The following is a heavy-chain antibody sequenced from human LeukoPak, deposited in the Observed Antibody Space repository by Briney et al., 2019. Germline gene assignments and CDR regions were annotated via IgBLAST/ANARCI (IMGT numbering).Heavy chain of an antibody. D-gene: IGHD4-17*01. CDR1: GGSISGYY. CDR3: ARYGHDYAWDY. CDR2: IYHTGTT. J-gene: IGHJ4*02. Sequence: SETLSLTCTVSGGSISGYYWSWIRQPPGKGLEWIGYIYHTGTTDSNPSLKSRVTISVDTSPNHFSLRLNSVTAADTAVYYCARYGHDYAWDYWGQGTLVTVSS. V-gene: IGHV4-59*08.